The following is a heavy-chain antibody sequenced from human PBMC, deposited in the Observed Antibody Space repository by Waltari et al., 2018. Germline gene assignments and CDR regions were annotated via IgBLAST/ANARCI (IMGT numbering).Heavy chain of an antibody. J-gene: IGHJ5*02. Sequence: QVQLQESGPGLVKPSQTLSLTCTVSGASISSSSYYWSWVRQSPGRGLEWIGYIYYGGSNFYNPSLKTRVSISVDTSNNQFSLKLSSVTAADTAIYYCARAKSYCTGGTCYISPSWFDPWGQGTLVTVSS. D-gene: IGHD2-8*02. CDR2: IYYGGSN. CDR1: GASISSSSYY. V-gene: IGHV4-30-4*01. CDR3: ARAKSYCTGGTCYISPSWFDP.